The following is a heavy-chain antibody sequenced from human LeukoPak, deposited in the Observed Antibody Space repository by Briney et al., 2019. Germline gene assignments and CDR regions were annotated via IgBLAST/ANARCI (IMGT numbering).Heavy chain of an antibody. CDR2: TSWNSGSI. CDR3: AKDNRRHYTSGPTPDSLH. CDR1: GFIFNNYA. Sequence: GGSLRLSCAGSGFIFNNYARHWVRQPPGTGLEWVSGTSWNSGSIDYADSVKGRFTISRDNAKNSLYLQMNSLRVEDTAFYYCAKDNRRHYTSGPTPDSLHWGQGALVTVSS. V-gene: IGHV3-9*01. J-gene: IGHJ4*02. D-gene: IGHD6-19*01.